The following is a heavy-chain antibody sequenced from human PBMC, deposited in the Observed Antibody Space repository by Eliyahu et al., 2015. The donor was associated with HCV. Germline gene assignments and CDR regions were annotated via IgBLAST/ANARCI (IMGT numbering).Heavy chain of an antibody. Sequence: EVQLVESGGGLVKPGGSLRLSCXASGFTFRSYSMNWVRQAPGKGLEWVSSISSSSSYIDYADSVKGRFTISRDNAKNSLYLQMNTLRAEDTAVYYCTSQGWLRFTYFDYWGQGTLVTVSS. D-gene: IGHD5-12*01. V-gene: IGHV3-21*01. CDR3: TSQGWLRFTYFDY. CDR1: GFTFRSYS. CDR2: ISSSSSYI. J-gene: IGHJ4*02.